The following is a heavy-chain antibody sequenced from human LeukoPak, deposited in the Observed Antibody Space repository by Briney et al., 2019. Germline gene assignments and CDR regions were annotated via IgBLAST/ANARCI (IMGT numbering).Heavy chain of an antibody. CDR1: GFTFSSYW. CDR2: INGDGSST. D-gene: IGHD6-6*01. Sequence: GALSLSCAASGFTFSSYWMHWVRQIPGKGLVWVSRINGDGSSTNYADSVKGRFTISRDNAKNTLYLQMSSLRAEDTAMYYCASWGLSISSGPQWGQGTRVTVSS. V-gene: IGHV3-74*01. CDR3: ASWGLSISSGPQ. J-gene: IGHJ4*02.